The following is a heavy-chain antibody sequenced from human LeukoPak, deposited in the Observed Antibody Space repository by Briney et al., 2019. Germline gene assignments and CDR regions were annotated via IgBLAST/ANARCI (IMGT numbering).Heavy chain of an antibody. CDR2: ISSSGSTI. CDR3: VRVKGSYFDY. Sequence: GGSLRLSCAASGFPLSSYSINWVRQAPGKGLEGVSYISSSGSTIYYVDSVKGRFTVSRDNAKNSLFLQMNSPRAEDTAVYYCVRVKGSYFDYWGQGALVTVSS. D-gene: IGHD2-15*01. V-gene: IGHV3-48*01. J-gene: IGHJ4*02. CDR1: GFPLSSYS.